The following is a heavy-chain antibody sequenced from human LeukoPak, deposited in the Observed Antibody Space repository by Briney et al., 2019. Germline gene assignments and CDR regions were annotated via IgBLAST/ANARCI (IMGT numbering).Heavy chain of an antibody. Sequence: SETLSLTCAVYGGSFSGYYWSWIRQPPGKGLEWIGEINHSGSTNYNPSLKSRVTISVDTSKNQFSLKLSSVTAADTAVYYCARGIAGYSYGYFDYWGQGTLVTVSS. CDR3: ARGIAGYSYGYFDY. J-gene: IGHJ4*02. D-gene: IGHD5-18*01. CDR1: GGSFSGYY. V-gene: IGHV4-34*01. CDR2: INHSGST.